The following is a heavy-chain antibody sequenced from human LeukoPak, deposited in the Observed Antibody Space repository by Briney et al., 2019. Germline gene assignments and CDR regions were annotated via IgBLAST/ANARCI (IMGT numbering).Heavy chain of an antibody. V-gene: IGHV4-34*01. CDR3: ARGTPPPTYYYDSSGYYYFDY. J-gene: IGHJ4*02. CDR2: INHSGST. D-gene: IGHD3-22*01. CDR1: GGSFSGYY. Sequence: SETLSLTCAVYGGSFSGYYWSWIRQPPREGLEWIGEINHSGSTNYNPSLKSRVTISVDTSKNPCTLSLSPVTAGDTAVYSCARGTPPPTYYYDSSGYYYFDYWGQGTLVTVAS.